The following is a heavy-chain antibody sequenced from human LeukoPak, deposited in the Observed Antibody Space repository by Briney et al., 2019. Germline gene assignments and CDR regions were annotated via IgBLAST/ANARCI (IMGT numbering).Heavy chain of an antibody. D-gene: IGHD5-24*01. CDR1: GGSFSGYY. J-gene: IGHJ4*02. V-gene: IGHV4-34*01. Sequence: SETLSLTCAVYGGSFSGYYWSWIRQPPGKGLEWIGEINHSGSTNYNPSLKSRVTISVDTSKDQFSLKLSSVTAADTAVYYCARAQDDPSAFDYWGQGTLVTVSS. CDR3: ARAQDDPSAFDY. CDR2: INHSGST.